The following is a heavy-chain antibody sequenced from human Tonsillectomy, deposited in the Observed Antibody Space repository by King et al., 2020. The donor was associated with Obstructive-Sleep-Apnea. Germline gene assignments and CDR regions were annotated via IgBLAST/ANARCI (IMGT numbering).Heavy chain of an antibody. D-gene: IGHD3-16*01. J-gene: IGHJ4*02. CDR3: AKGRLRLGELSRIFDY. Sequence: VQLVESGGGLVQPGGSLRLSCAASGFTFSSYAVSWVRQAPGKGLEWVSLISGSGGSTYYADSVKGRFTISRDNSKNTLYLQMNSLRAEDTAVYYCAKGRLRLGELSRIFDYWTQGTLVTVSS. CDR2: ISGSGGST. CDR1: GFTFSSYA. V-gene: IGHV3-23*04.